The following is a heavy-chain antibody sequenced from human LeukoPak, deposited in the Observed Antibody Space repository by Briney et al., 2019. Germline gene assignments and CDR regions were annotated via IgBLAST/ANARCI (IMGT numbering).Heavy chain of an antibody. CDR2: INHSGST. CDR3: ARVPPGAKYCSSTSCLRGYFDY. J-gene: IGHJ4*02. D-gene: IGHD2-2*01. Sequence: SETLSLTCTVSGGSVSSGSYYWSWIRQPPGKGLEWIGEINHSGSTNYNPSLKSRVTISVDTSKNQFSLKLSSVTAADTAVYYCARVPPGAKYCSSTSCLRGYFDYWGQGTLVTVSS. CDR1: GGSVSSGSYY. V-gene: IGHV4-61*01.